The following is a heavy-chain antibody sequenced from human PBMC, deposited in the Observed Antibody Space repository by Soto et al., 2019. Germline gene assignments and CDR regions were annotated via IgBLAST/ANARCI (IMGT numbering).Heavy chain of an antibody. D-gene: IGHD6-25*01. J-gene: IGHJ4*02. V-gene: IGHV3-9*01. CDR2: ISWNSGSI. CDR1: GFTFDDYA. Sequence: EVQLVESGGGLVQPGRSLRLSCAASGFTFDDYAMHWVRQAPGKGLEWVSGISWNSGSIGYADSVKGRFTISRDNAKNSLYLQMNSLRAEDTALYYRAKDMAAIREVRYFDYWGQGTLVTVSS. CDR3: AKDMAAIREVRYFDY.